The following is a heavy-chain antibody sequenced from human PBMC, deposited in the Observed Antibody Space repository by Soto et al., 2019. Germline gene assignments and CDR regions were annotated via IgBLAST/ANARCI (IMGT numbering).Heavy chain of an antibody. Sequence: QVQLVQSGAEVKKPGSSVKVSCKASGGTFSSYAISWVRQAPGQGLEWMGGIIPIFGTANYAQKFQGRVTITADESTSPAYMERSRLGAEDTAVYYCAIETTGTPPVAFDIWGQVTMVTVSS. CDR2: IIPIFGTA. D-gene: IGHD1-1*01. CDR1: GGTFSSYA. J-gene: IGHJ3*02. V-gene: IGHV1-69*01. CDR3: AIETTGTPPVAFDI.